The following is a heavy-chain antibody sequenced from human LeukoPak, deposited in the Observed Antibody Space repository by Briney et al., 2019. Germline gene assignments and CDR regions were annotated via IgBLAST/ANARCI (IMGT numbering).Heavy chain of an antibody. Sequence: SETLSLTCTVSGGSISSSSYYWGWIRQPPGKGLEWIGSIYYSGSTYYNPSLKSRVTISVDTSKNQFSLKLSSVPAADTAVYYCARYILLLWFGESPGWFDPWGQGTLVTVSS. J-gene: IGHJ5*02. V-gene: IGHV4-39*01. CDR2: IYYSGST. D-gene: IGHD3-10*01. CDR3: ARYILLLWFGESPGWFDP. CDR1: GGSISSSSYY.